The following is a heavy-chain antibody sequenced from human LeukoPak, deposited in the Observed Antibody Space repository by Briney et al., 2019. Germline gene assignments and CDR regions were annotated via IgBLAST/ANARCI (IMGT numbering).Heavy chain of an antibody. J-gene: IGHJ3*02. CDR1: GFTFSSYA. D-gene: IGHD3-22*01. V-gene: IGHV3-30*04. CDR3: ARDSTKQKRITMIVVVRHGYAFDI. Sequence: PGGSLRLSCAASGFTFSSYAMHWVRQAPGKGLEWVAVISYDGSNKYYADSVKGRFTISRDNSKNTLYLQMNSLRAEDTAVYYCARDSTKQKRITMIVVVRHGYAFDIWGQGTMVTVSS. CDR2: ISYDGSNK.